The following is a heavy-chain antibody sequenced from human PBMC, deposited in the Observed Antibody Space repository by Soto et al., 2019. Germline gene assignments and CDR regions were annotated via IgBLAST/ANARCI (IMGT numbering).Heavy chain of an antibody. J-gene: IGHJ6*02. V-gene: IGHV3-53*01. D-gene: IGHD6-13*01. Sequence: PGGSLRISCAASGFTVSSNYMSWVRQAPGKGLERVSVIYSGGSTYYADSVKGRFTISRDNSKNTLYLQMNSLRAEDTAVYYCARDRGIAARGGFYGMDVWGQGTTVTVSS. CDR1: GFTVSSNY. CDR3: ARDRGIAARGGFYGMDV. CDR2: IYSGGST.